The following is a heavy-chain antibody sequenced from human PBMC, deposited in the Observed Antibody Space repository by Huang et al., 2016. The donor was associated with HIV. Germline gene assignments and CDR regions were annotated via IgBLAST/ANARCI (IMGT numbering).Heavy chain of an antibody. D-gene: IGHD5-12*01. V-gene: IGHV3-30-3*01. CDR3: ARDLWLRDLYYYYYMDV. CDR1: RFTFSNYA. J-gene: IGHJ6*03. CDR2: ISYDGSNK. Sequence: QVQLVESGGGVVQPGRSLRLSCAASRFTFSNYAMHWVRQAPWKGLGWGAVISYDGSNKYYADSGKGRFTISRDNSKNTLYLQMNSLRAEDTAVYYCARDLWLRDLYYYYYMDVWGKGTTVTVSS.